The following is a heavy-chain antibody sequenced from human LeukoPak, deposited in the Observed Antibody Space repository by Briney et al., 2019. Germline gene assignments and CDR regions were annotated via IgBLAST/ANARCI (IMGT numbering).Heavy chain of an antibody. Sequence: ASVKVSCKASGYTFTCYYMHWVRQAPGQGLEGMGWINPNSGGTNYAQKFQGRVTMTRDTSISTAYMELSRLRANDTAVYYCATAPYYYGPGYYYYYMDVWGKGTTVTVSS. CDR1: GYTFTCYY. J-gene: IGHJ6*03. D-gene: IGHD3-10*01. V-gene: IGHV1-2*02. CDR3: ATAPYYYGPGYYYYYMDV. CDR2: INPNSGGT.